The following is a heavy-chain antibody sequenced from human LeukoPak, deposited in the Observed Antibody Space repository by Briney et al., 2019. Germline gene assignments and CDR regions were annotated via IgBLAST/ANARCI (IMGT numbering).Heavy chain of an antibody. CDR2: INPNGGDT. Sequence: ASVKVSCKASGYTFTGYYMHWVRQAPGQGLQWMGWINPNGGDTNYAQKFQGRVTITRNTSISTAYMELSSLRSEDTAVYYCARGWGDSSSWYVNYYYYMDVWGKGTTVTVSS. CDR1: GYTFTGYY. J-gene: IGHJ6*03. D-gene: IGHD6-13*01. V-gene: IGHV1-2*02. CDR3: ARGWGDSSSWYVNYYYYMDV.